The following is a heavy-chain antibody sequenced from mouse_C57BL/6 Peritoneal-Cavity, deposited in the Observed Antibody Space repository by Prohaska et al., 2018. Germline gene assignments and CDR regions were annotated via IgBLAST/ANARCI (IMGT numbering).Heavy chain of an antibody. CDR3: MRYGSYWYFDV. CDR1: GFTFSGFW. CDR2: IKSDGSEI. D-gene: IGHD1-1*01. V-gene: IGHV11-2*01. Sequence: EVQLLETGGGLVQPGGSRGLSCEGSGFTFSGFWMSWVRQTPGKTLEWIGDIKSDGSEINYAPSIKYRFTIFRDNDKSTLYLQMSNVRSEDTATYFCMRYGSYWYFDVWGTGTTVTVSS. J-gene: IGHJ1*03.